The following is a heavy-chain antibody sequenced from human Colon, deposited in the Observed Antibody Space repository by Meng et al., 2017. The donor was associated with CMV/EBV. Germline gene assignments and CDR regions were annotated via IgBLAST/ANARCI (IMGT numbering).Heavy chain of an antibody. CDR2: ISAYTGDT. J-gene: IGHJ1*01. CDR3: VRESQSGSYIYLQH. V-gene: IGHV1-18*01. Sequence: QVRLMQSGGEVKKPGASVKVSCKASGYTFTNYGISWVRQAPGQGLEWMGWISAYTGDTYYAQKFQGRVTMTTDTSTSTAYMELRSLRSDDTAVYYCVRESQSGSYIYLQHWGQGTLVTVSS. CDR1: GYTFTNYG. D-gene: IGHD1-26*01.